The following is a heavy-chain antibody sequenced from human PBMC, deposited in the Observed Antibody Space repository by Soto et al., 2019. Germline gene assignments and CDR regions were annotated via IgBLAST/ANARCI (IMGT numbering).Heavy chain of an antibody. CDR1: GGSIGSSSYY. CDR2: IYYSGST. J-gene: IGHJ4*02. D-gene: IGHD5-12*01. Sequence: SETLSLTCTVSGGSIGSSSYYWGWIRQPPGKGLEWIGSIYYSGSTYYNPSLKSRVTISVDTSKNQFSLKLSSVTAADTAVYYCARQDIVATIVVVVIKEFDYWGQGTLVTVSS. CDR3: ARQDIVATIVVVVIKEFDY. V-gene: IGHV4-39*01.